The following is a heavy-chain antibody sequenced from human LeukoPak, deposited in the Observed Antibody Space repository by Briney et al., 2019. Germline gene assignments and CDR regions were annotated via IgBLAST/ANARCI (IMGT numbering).Heavy chain of an antibody. D-gene: IGHD3-10*01. J-gene: IGHJ5*02. CDR3: ARREHGGDNWFDP. CDR2: IIPIFGTA. Sequence: SVKVSCKASGGTFSSYAISWVRQAPGQGLEWMGGIIPIFGTANYAQKFQGRVTITADESTSTAYMELSSLRSEDTAVYYCARREHGGDNWFDPWGQGTLVTVSS. CDR1: GGTFSSYA. V-gene: IGHV1-69*01.